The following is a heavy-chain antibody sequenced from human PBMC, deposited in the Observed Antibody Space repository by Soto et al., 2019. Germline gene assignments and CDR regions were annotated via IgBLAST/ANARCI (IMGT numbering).Heavy chain of an antibody. CDR3: ARGVPGSLRTLDF. D-gene: IGHD1-7*01. V-gene: IGHV4-59*12. CDR2: IYYSGST. Sequence: SETLSLTFTVSGASIGIYSCSGVRQPPGTGLEWIGYIYYSGSTNYNPSLKIRITISVDTSKNQFSLKLSSVTAADTAVYYCARGVPGSLRTLDFWGKGPLVTVSS. CDR1: GASIGIYS. J-gene: IGHJ4*02.